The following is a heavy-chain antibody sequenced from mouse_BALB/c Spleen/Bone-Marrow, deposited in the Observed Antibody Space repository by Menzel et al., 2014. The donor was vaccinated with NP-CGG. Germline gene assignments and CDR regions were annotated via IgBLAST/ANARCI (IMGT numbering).Heavy chain of an antibody. CDR2: INPTSGYT. CDR1: GYTFTSYT. J-gene: IGHJ2*01. CDR3: ARPRYFDY. Sequence: VKLMESAAELARPGASVKMSCKASGYTFTSYTIHWVEQRPGQGLEWIGYINPTSGYTEYNQKFKDKTTLTADKSSSTAYMQLSSLTSEDSAVYYCARPRYFDYWGQGTTLTVSS. V-gene: IGHV1-4*02.